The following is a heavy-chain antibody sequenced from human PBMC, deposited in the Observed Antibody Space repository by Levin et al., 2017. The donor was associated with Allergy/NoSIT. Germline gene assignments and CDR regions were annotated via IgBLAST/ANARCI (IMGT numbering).Heavy chain of an antibody. D-gene: IGHD3-3*01. CDR3: ARDREYNDFWSGYWA. J-gene: IGHJ4*02. V-gene: IGHV3-7*01. CDR2: IKQDGSEK. Sequence: ETLSLTCAASGFTFSNYWMSWVRQAPGKGLEWVANIKQDGSEKYYVDSVKGRFTISRDNAKNSLYLQMNSLRDEDTAVYYCARDREYNDFWSGYWAWGQGTLVTVSA. CDR1: GFTFSNYW.